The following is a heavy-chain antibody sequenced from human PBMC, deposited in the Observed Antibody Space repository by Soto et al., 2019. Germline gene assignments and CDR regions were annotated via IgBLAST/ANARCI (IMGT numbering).Heavy chain of an antibody. J-gene: IGHJ1*01. CDR3: ARDLARTLAKYLGH. CDR2: INAGNGNT. Sequence: CQANGQRLEWMGWINAGNGNTKYSQKFQGRVTITRDTSASTAYMELSSLRSEDTAVYYCARDLARTLAKYLGHWGQGTLVTVSS. D-gene: IGHD2-2*02. V-gene: IGHV1-3*01.